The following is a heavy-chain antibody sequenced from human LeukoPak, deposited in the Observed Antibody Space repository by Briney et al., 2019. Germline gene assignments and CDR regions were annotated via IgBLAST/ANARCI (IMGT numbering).Heavy chain of an antibody. V-gene: IGHV4-34*01. D-gene: IGHD2-2*01. J-gene: IGHJ3*02. Sequence: SETLSLTCAVYGGSFGGYYWSWIRQPPGKGLEWIGEINHSGSTNYNPSLKSRVTISVDTSKNQFSLKLSSVTAADTAVYYCARDLGYCSSTSCYLRGAAFDIWGQGTMVTVSS. CDR1: GGSFGGYY. CDR2: INHSGST. CDR3: ARDLGYCSSTSCYLRGAAFDI.